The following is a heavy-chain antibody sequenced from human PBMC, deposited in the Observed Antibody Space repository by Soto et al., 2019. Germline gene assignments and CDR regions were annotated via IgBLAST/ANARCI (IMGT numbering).Heavy chain of an antibody. CDR1: GYTFTSYG. D-gene: IGHD3-10*01. CDR3: ARDRYYYGSGSYGIDY. Sequence: ASVKVSCKASGYTFTSYGISCVRQAPGQGLEWMGWISAYNGNTNYAQKLQGRVTMTTDTSTSTAYMELRSLRSDDTAVYYCARDRYYYGSGSYGIDYWGQGTLVTVSS. J-gene: IGHJ4*02. CDR2: ISAYNGNT. V-gene: IGHV1-18*01.